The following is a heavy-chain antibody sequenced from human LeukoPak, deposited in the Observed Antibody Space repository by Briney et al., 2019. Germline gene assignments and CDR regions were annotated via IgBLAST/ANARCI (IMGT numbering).Heavy chain of an antibody. Sequence: GGSLRLSCAASGFTFSSYEMNWVRQAPGKGLEWVSYISSSGSTIYYADSVKGRFTISRGNAKNSLYLQMNSLRAEDTAVYYCAREGIAVAGSNLFDYWGQGTLVTVSS. V-gene: IGHV3-48*03. CDR1: GFTFSSYE. D-gene: IGHD6-19*01. J-gene: IGHJ4*02. CDR2: ISSSGSTI. CDR3: AREGIAVAGSNLFDY.